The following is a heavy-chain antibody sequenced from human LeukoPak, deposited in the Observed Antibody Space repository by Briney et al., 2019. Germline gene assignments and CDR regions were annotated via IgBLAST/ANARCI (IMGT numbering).Heavy chain of an antibody. V-gene: IGHV3-20*04. CDR1: GFTFDDYA. CDR3: ARGSVQLWLRDTYYYMDV. D-gene: IGHD5-18*01. J-gene: IGHJ6*03. CDR2: INWNGRIT. Sequence: GGSLRLSCAASGFTFDDYAMNWVRHVPGRGLEWVSGINWNGRITEYADSVKDRFTISRQNTKNPLYLYMNNLGGEDTALYFCARGSVQLWLRDTYYYMDVWGKGTTVTVSS.